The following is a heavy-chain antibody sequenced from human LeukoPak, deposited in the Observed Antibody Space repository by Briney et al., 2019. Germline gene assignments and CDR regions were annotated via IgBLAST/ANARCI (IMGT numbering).Heavy chain of an antibody. CDR1: GFTFGDYA. CDR3: TKGGSSWSEMDY. Sequence: GGSLRLSCTASGFTFGDYAMSWVRQAPGKGLEWVGFIRSKAYGGTTEYAASVKGRFTISRDDSKSIAYLQMNSLKTEDTAVYYCTKGGSSWSEMDYWGQGTLVTVSS. V-gene: IGHV3-49*04. D-gene: IGHD6-13*01. J-gene: IGHJ4*02. CDR2: IRSKAYGGTT.